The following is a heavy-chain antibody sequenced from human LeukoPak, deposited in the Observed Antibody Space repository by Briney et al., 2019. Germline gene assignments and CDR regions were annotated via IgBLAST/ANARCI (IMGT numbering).Heavy chain of an antibody. D-gene: IGHD3-10*01. J-gene: IGHJ4*02. CDR2: ISSNGGST. Sequence: PGGSLRLSCAASGFTFSSYAMHWVRQAPGKGLEYVSAISSNGGSTYYANSVKGRFTISRDNSKNTLYLQMNSLRAEDTAVYYCARAIITMVRALDYWGQGTLVTVSS. CDR1: GFTFSSYA. V-gene: IGHV3-64*01. CDR3: ARAIITMVRALDY.